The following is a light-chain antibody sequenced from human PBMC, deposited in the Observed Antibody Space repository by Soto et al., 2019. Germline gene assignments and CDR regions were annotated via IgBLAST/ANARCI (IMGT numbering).Light chain of an antibody. CDR2: GAS. CDR3: QQYHTSPLT. CDR1: QSVSSSY. J-gene: IGKJ1*01. V-gene: IGKV3-20*01. Sequence: EIVLTLSPGTLSLSPGERATFSCRASQSVSSSYIAWYQQKRGQAPRRLIYGASIRATGIPDRFSGSGSGTDFTLTISRLEPEDFALYYCQQYHTSPLTFGQGTKVDI.